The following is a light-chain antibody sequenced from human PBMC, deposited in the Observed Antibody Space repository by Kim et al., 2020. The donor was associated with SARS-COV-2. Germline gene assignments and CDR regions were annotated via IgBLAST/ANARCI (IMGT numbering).Light chain of an antibody. Sequence: ASVGERVTSTCRASQGISNNLAWLQQKPGKAPKFLIYAASILQSGVPSKFSGSGSGTDFTLTISSLQSEDFATYYCQQYKGYPLTFGGGTKVDIK. V-gene: IGKV1-16*02. CDR1: QGISNN. CDR2: AAS. CDR3: QQYKGYPLT. J-gene: IGKJ4*01.